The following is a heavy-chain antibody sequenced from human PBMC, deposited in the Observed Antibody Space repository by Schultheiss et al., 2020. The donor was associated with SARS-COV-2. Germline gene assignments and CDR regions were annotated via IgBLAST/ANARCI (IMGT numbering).Heavy chain of an antibody. CDR1: GFTFSSYS. CDR2: IYSGGST. Sequence: GGSLRLSCAASGFTFSSYSMNWVRQAPGKGLEWVSVIYSGGSTYYADSVKGRFTISRDNAKNSLYLQMNSLRAEDTAVYYCARDWRITMIVAFDIWGQGTMVIVSS. D-gene: IGHD3-22*01. V-gene: IGHV3-66*01. CDR3: ARDWRITMIVAFDI. J-gene: IGHJ3*02.